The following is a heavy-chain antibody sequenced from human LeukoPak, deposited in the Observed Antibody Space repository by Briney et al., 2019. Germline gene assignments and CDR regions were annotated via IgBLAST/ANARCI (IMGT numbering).Heavy chain of an antibody. J-gene: IGHJ4*02. Sequence: PGGSLRLSCAASGFTFSAYDMQWVRQTPGKGLVWVSRISSDGSNSNYADSVKGRFTISRDNAKNTLYLQMTSLRAEDTAIYFCARDPGHSNYINDYWGQGTLVTVSS. CDR3: ARDPGHSNYINDY. CDR1: GFTFSAYD. D-gene: IGHD4-11*01. CDR2: ISSDGSNS. V-gene: IGHV3-74*01.